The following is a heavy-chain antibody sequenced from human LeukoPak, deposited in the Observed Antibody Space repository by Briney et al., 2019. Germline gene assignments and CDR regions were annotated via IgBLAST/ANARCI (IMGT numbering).Heavy chain of an antibody. CDR1: GGSFSGYY. Sequence: PSKTLSLTCTVYGGSFSGYYWSWIRQPPGKGLEWIGEINHSGSTNYNPSLKSRVTISVDTSKNQFSLKLSSVTAADAAVYYCARETGLRFLEWLSHLYYYYMDVWGKGTTVTVSS. V-gene: IGHV4-34*01. D-gene: IGHD3-3*01. CDR3: ARETGLRFLEWLSHLYYYYMDV. J-gene: IGHJ6*03. CDR2: INHSGST.